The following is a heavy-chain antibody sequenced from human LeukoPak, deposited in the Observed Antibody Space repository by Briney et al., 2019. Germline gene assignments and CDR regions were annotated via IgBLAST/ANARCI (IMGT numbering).Heavy chain of an antibody. J-gene: IGHJ4*02. CDR2: ISSSGNNI. V-gene: IGHV3-48*04. CDR3: ARLRGYSYGYGDC. D-gene: IGHD5-18*01. CDR1: GFTFSSYS. Sequence: GGSLRLSCAASGFTFSSYSMNWVRQAPGKGLEGVSYISSSGNNIDYADSVKSRFTISRDNAKNSLYLQMVSLRAEDTAVYYCARLRGYSYGYGDCWGQGALVTVSS.